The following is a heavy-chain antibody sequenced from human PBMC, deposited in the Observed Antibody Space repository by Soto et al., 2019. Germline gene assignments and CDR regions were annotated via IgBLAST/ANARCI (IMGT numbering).Heavy chain of an antibody. J-gene: IGHJ6*02. CDR2: IYSSGST. Sequence: SETLSLTCTVSGGSVSSDTHYWSWIRQPPGKRLEWIGFIYSSGSTNYNPSLKSRVTISVDTSKNQFSLKLSSVTAADTAVYYCARGPLFGDIVVVPAAATYYYGMDVWGQGTTVTVSS. CDR3: ARGPLFGDIVVVPAAATYYYGMDV. V-gene: IGHV4-61*01. D-gene: IGHD2-2*01. CDR1: GGSVSSDTHY.